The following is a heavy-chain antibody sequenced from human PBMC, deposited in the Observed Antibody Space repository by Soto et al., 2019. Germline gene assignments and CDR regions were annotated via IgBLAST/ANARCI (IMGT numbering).Heavy chain of an antibody. V-gene: IGHV4-59*01. CDR2: IYYSGST. CDR1: GGSISSYY. Sequence: PSETLSLTCTVSGGSISSYYWSWIRQPPGKGLEWIGYIYYSGSTNYNPSLKSRVTISVDTSKNQFSLKLSSVTAAATAVYYCARDQVTMVRGVIIRDYPWFDPWGQGTLVTVSS. D-gene: IGHD3-10*01. CDR3: ARDQVTMVRGVIIRDYPWFDP. J-gene: IGHJ5*02.